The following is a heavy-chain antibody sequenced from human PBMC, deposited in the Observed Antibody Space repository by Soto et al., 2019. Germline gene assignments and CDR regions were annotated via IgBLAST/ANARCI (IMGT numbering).Heavy chain of an antibody. D-gene: IGHD6-6*01. V-gene: IGHV3-30-3*01. Sequence: GSLRLSCAASGFTFSSYAMHWVRQAPGKGLEWVAVISYDGSNKYYADSVKGRFTISRDNSKNTLYLQMNSLRAEDTAVYYCARDRSGGSQQLVGGNWFDPWGQGTLVTVSS. J-gene: IGHJ5*02. CDR3: ARDRSGGSQQLVGGNWFDP. CDR2: ISYDGSNK. CDR1: GFTFSSYA.